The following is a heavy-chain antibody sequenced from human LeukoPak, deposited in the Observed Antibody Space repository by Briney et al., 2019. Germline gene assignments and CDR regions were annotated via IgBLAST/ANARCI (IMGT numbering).Heavy chain of an antibody. D-gene: IGHD2/OR15-2a*01. Sequence: GSSVKVSCKASGGTFSSYAISWVRQAPGQGLEWMGRIIPILGIANYAQKFQGRVTITADESTSTAYMELSSLRSEDTAVYYCASAYFPKAGRDYWGQGTLVTVSS. J-gene: IGHJ4*02. CDR1: GGTFSSYA. V-gene: IGHV1-69*04. CDR2: IIPILGIA. CDR3: ASAYFPKAGRDY.